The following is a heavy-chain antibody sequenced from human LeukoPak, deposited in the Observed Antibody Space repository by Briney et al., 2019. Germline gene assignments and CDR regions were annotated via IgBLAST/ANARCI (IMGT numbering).Heavy chain of an antibody. D-gene: IGHD2-2*01. J-gene: IGHJ3*02. V-gene: IGHV4-59*08. CDR3: ARPCSSTSCYHAFDI. Sequence: PSETLSLTCTVSGGSISSYYWSWIRQPPGKGLEWIGYIYYSGSTNYNPSLKSRVTISVDTSKNQFSLKLSSVTAADTAVYYCARPCSSTSCYHAFDIWGQGTMVTVSS. CDR2: IYYSGST. CDR1: GGSISSYY.